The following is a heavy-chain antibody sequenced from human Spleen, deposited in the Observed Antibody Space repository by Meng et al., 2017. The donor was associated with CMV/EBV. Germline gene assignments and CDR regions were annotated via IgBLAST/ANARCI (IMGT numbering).Heavy chain of an antibody. CDR2: IYYSGSS. D-gene: IGHD2-15*01. J-gene: IGHJ5*02. CDR3: ARLYSSGTSWFDP. CDR1: GGSVRSGTYY. Sequence: VSGGSVRSGTYYWRWIRQPPGKGLDWIGYIYYSGSSSYNPSLKRRVTMSADTSKNQLSLKLISVTAADTAVYYCARLYSSGTSWFDPWGQGILVTVSS. V-gene: IGHV4-61*01.